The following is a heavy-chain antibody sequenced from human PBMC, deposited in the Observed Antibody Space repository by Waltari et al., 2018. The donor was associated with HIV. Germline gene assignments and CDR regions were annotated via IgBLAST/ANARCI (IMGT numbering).Heavy chain of an antibody. Sequence: EVQLVDSGGGLVQPGGSLRLSCAASGFTVSNNFMSWVRQAPGKGLEGVSVIYSGGSTYYADSVKGRFTISRDNSKNTLYLQMNSLRVEDTAVYYCAREEAVTARGGIDVWGQGTMVTVSS. D-gene: IGHD3-10*01. CDR2: IYSGGST. CDR1: GFTVSNNF. V-gene: IGHV3-66*01. CDR3: AREEAVTARGGIDV. J-gene: IGHJ3*01.